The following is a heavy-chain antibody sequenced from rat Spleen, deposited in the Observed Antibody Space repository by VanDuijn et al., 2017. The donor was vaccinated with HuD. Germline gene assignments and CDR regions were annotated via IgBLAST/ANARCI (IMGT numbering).Heavy chain of an antibody. V-gene: IGHV5-29*01. D-gene: IGHD5-1*01. CDR1: GFTFSNHG. CDR3: ARHSTGKGFGY. Sequence: EVQLVESGGGLVQPGRSLKLSCAASGFTFSNHGMAWVRQAPTKGLDWIATIGYDGSSTYYRDSVKGRFTISRDNAKSTLYLQMDSLRSEDTATYSCARHSTGKGFGYWGQGTLVTVSS. CDR2: IGYDGSST. J-gene: IGHJ3*01.